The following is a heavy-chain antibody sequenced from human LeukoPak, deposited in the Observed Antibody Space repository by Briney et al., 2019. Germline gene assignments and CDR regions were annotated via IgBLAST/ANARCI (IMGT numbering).Heavy chain of an antibody. Sequence: GGSLRLSCAASGFTFSSYGMHWVRQAPGKGLEWVAFIRYDGSNKYYADSVKGRFTTSRDNSKNTLYLQMNSLRAEDTAVYYCAKDPDYYDSSGYYGLGAFDIWGQGTMVTVSS. CDR1: GFTFSSYG. V-gene: IGHV3-30*02. CDR2: IRYDGSNK. D-gene: IGHD3-22*01. CDR3: AKDPDYYDSSGYYGLGAFDI. J-gene: IGHJ3*02.